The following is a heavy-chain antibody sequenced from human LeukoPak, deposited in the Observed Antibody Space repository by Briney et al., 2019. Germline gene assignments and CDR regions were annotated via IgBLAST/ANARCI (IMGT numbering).Heavy chain of an antibody. CDR1: GFTFSNYW. J-gene: IGHJ4*02. Sequence: PGGSLRLSCAASGFTFSNYWMTWVRQAPGKGLEWVANIKHDGSEKYYVDSVKGRFTISRDNAKNSMYLQMNSLRVEDTAVYYCARDDRGPHYWGQGTLVTVSS. CDR2: IKHDGSEK. CDR3: ARDDRGPHY. V-gene: IGHV3-7*01.